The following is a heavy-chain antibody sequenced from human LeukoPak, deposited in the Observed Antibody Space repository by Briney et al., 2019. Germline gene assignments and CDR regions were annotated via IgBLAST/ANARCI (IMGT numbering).Heavy chain of an antibody. CDR1: GFTFSRSV. CDR3: AFRGSYYKFDY. V-gene: IGHV3-23*01. J-gene: IGHJ4*02. Sequence: GSLRLSCAASGFTFSRSVMRWVRQAPGQGLEWVSTVNTNGGSTYYADSVKGRFTISSDNSKSTLYLQMNSLRAEDTAVYHCAFRGSYYKFDYWGQGTLVTVSS. CDR2: VNTNGGST. D-gene: IGHD1-26*01.